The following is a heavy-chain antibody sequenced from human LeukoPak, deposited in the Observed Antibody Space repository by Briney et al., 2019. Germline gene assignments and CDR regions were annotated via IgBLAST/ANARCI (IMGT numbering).Heavy chain of an antibody. D-gene: IGHD3-3*01. Sequence: GGSLRLSCAASGFTFSNYGMHWVRQVPGKGLEWVAVIWLDGSEKYYEDSVKGRFTISRDNSKNTLYLQMNSLRAEDTAVYYCARWSGFSFDYWGQGTLVTVSS. CDR2: IWLDGSEK. CDR3: ARWSGFSFDY. CDR1: GFTFSNYG. V-gene: IGHV3-33*01. J-gene: IGHJ4*02.